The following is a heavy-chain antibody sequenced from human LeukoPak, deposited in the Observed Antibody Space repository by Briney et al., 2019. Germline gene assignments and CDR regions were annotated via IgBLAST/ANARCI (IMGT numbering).Heavy chain of an antibody. J-gene: IGHJ4*02. CDR2: IYPGDSDT. D-gene: IGHD6-19*01. Sequence: GESLNISCKGSGYSFTSYWIGWVRQMPGKGLEWMGIIYPGDSDTRYSPSFQGQVTISADKSVSTAYLQWSSLKASDTAMYFCARSGGGYYSSGWYRYWGQGTLVTVSS. CDR1: GYSFTSYW. V-gene: IGHV5-51*01. CDR3: ARSGGGYYSSGWYRY.